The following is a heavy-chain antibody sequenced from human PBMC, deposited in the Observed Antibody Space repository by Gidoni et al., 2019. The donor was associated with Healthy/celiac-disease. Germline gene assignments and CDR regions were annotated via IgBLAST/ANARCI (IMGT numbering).Heavy chain of an antibody. CDR2: IIPIFGIA. Sequence: QVQLVQSGAEVKQPGSSVKVSCKASGGTFSSYAISWVRQAPGQGLEWMGRIIPIFGIANYAQKFQGRVTITADKSTSTAYMELSSLRSEDTAVYYCARPRYCSSTSCFYGMDVWGQGTTVTVSS. CDR3: ARPRYCSSTSCFYGMDV. J-gene: IGHJ6*02. CDR1: GGTFSSYA. V-gene: IGHV1-69*04. D-gene: IGHD2-2*01.